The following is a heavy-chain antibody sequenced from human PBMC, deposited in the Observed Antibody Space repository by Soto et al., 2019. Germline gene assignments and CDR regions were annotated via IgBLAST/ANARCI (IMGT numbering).Heavy chain of an antibody. J-gene: IGHJ4*02. D-gene: IGHD4-17*01. CDR1: GFTFSNHP. CDR3: ARETTTVVERIDY. CDR2: ISHDGSNK. Sequence: GGSMILSCAASGFTFSNHPVHLVRPPPGKGLEWVAVISHDGSNKWYADSVEGRFTISRDNSKNTLYLQLSSLREDDTAVYYCARETTTVVERIDYWGQGSLVTVSS. V-gene: IGHV3-30*04.